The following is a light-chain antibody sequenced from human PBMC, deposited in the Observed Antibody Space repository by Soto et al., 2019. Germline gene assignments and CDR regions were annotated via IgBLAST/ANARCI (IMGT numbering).Light chain of an antibody. CDR1: QSISIG. V-gene: IGKV3D-15*01. Sequence: EIVMTQSPATLSVSPGETATLSCRASQSISIGLAWYRQKPGQAPRLLIYGASTRATGTPARFSGSGSETEFTLTISGLQAEDSAVYFCQQYNNRPTWTFGQGTKVDIK. J-gene: IGKJ1*01. CDR3: QQYNNRPTWT. CDR2: GAS.